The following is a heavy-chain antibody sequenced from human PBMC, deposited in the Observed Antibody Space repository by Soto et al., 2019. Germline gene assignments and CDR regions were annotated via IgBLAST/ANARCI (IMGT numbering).Heavy chain of an antibody. V-gene: IGHV4-34*01. J-gene: IGHJ2*01. Sequence: QVHLQQWGAGLLKPSETLSLTCAVYGGSFSGYYWSWIRQPPGKGLEWIGEINHSGSTNYNPSLKSRVSISVGTSNYQFSLKLSSVTAADTAVYYCARGRGDGYNQHWYFDLWGSGTLVTVSS. CDR1: GGSFSGYY. D-gene: IGHD3-10*01. CDR3: ARGRGDGYNQHWYFDL. CDR2: INHSGST.